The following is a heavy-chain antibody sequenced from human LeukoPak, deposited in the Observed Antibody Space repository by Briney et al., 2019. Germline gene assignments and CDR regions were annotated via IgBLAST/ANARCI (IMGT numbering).Heavy chain of an antibody. Sequence: ASVKVSCKASGYTFTSYAMNWVRQAPGQGLEWMGWINTNTGNPTYAQGFTGRFVFSLDTSVSTAYLQISSLKAEDTAVYYCARGAKAEWELPYFDYWGQGTLVTVSS. J-gene: IGHJ4*02. V-gene: IGHV7-4-1*02. CDR3: ARGAKAEWELPYFDY. CDR1: GYTFTSYA. CDR2: INTNTGNP. D-gene: IGHD1-26*01.